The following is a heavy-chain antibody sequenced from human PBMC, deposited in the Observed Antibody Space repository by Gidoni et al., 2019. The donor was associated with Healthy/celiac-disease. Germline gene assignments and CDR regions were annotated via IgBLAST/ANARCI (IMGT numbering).Heavy chain of an antibody. Sequence: EVQLVESGGGLVQPGGSLRLSCAASGFTVSSNSMSWVRQAPGKGLEWVSVIYSGGSTYYADSVKGRFTISRDNSKNTLYLQMNSLRAEDTAVYYCARGKELPFHFGYWGQGTLVTVSS. J-gene: IGHJ4*02. CDR3: ARGKELPFHFGY. V-gene: IGHV3-66*02. CDR1: GFTVSSNS. D-gene: IGHD1-26*01. CDR2: IYSGGST.